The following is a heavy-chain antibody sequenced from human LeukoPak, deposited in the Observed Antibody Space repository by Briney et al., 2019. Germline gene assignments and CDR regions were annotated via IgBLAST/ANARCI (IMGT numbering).Heavy chain of an antibody. D-gene: IGHD4-17*01. CDR1: GYTFTSYD. V-gene: IGHV1-8*01. CDR3: ARARGVYGDPNFDY. Sequence: ASVKVSCKASGYTFTSYDINWVRRAAGQGLEWMGWMNPNSGNTGYAQKFQGRVTMTRNTSISTAYMELSSLRSEDTAVCYCARARGVYGDPNFDYWGQGTLVTVSS. J-gene: IGHJ4*02. CDR2: MNPNSGNT.